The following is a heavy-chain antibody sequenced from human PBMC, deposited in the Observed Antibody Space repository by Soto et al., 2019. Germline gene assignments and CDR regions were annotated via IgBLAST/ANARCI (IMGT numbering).Heavy chain of an antibody. J-gene: IGHJ3*02. CDR3: AREVDIVAPPYYDAFDI. D-gene: IGHD5-12*01. CDR2: IIPIFGTA. V-gene: IGHV1-69*13. Sequence: ASVKVSCKASGGTFSSYAISWVRQAPGQGLEWMGGIIPIFGTANYAQKFQGRVTITADESTSTAYMELSSLRSEDTAVYYCAREVDIVAPPYYDAFDIWGQGTMVTVSS. CDR1: GGTFSSYA.